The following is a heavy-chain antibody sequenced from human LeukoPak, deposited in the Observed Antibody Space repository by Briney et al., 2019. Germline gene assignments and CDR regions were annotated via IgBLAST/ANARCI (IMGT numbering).Heavy chain of an antibody. V-gene: IGHV4-4*09. CDR1: GGSISSYY. D-gene: IGHD6-13*01. CDR2: IYTSGST. Sequence: SETLSLTCTVSGGSISSYYWSWIRQPPGKGLEWIGYIYTSGSTNYNPSLKSRVTISVDTSKNQFPLKLSSVTAADTAVYYCARRDGIAWFDPWGQGTLVTVSS. CDR3: ARRDGIAWFDP. J-gene: IGHJ5*02.